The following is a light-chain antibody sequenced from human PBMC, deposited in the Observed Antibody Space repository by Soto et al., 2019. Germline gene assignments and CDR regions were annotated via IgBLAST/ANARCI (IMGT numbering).Light chain of an antibody. J-gene: IGKJ4*02. Sequence: EIVLTQSPGTLDLSPGEGATLSCRASQTVNTNHIAWDQHKPGQAPRLLIYTASYRPTGIPDRFSGSGSGTHYTLGISRLEPEEFEGEYCHQYGSSPQLTFGGGTRLE. CDR1: QTVNTNH. V-gene: IGKV3-20*01. CDR3: HQYGSSPQLT. CDR2: TAS.